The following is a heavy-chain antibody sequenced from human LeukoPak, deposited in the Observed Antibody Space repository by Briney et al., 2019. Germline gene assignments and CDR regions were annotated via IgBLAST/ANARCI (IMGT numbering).Heavy chain of an antibody. Sequence: GGTLRLSCAASGFTFDDYAMHWVRQGQGQGMEWVSLISGDGSSTSYADSVKGRFTISRDNSTNYLYLQMNSLRSEDTALYYCAKGATLAYCGIACQNDYGGRGTRVTVSS. V-gene: IGHV3-43*02. J-gene: IGHJ4*02. CDR2: ISGDGSST. CDR3: AKGATLAYCGIACQNDY. CDR1: GFTFDDYA. D-gene: IGHD2-21*01.